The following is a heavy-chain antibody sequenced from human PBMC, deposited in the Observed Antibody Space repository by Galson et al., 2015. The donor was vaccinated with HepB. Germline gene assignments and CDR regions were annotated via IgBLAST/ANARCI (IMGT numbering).Heavy chain of an antibody. V-gene: IGHV1-69*13. J-gene: IGHJ3*02. CDR3: ARRIYHDTSGSYWEDAFDI. Sequence: SVKVSCKASGGAFSNYEITWVRQAPGQGLEWVGGIIPMFGTADYAQKFQGRVTIIADESTRTSHMELSSLRSEDTAVYYCARRIYHDTSGSYWEDAFDIWGQGTMVTVTS. D-gene: IGHD3-22*01. CDR1: GGAFSNYE. CDR2: IIPMFGTA.